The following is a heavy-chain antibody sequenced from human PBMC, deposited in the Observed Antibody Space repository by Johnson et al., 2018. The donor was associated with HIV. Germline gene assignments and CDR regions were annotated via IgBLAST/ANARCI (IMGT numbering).Heavy chain of an antibody. J-gene: IGHJ3*02. V-gene: IGHV3-66*02. Sequence: VLLVESGGGLVQPGGSLRLSCAASGFTFTRYVMSWVRQAPGQGLEWVSVIDSGGSTYYADSMKGRFTISRDNSKNTLYLQMNSLMAEDTAVYYCARLTWDENRGWDAFDIWWQGTIVTFSS. CDR1: GFTFTRYV. D-gene: IGHD1-26*01. CDR3: ARLTWDENRGWDAFDI. CDR2: IDSGGST.